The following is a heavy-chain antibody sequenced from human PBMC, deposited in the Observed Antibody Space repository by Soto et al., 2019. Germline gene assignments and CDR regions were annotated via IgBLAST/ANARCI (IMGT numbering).Heavy chain of an antibody. J-gene: IGHJ4*02. V-gene: IGHV3-23*01. Sequence: GSLRLSCAASGFTFTNYGMGWVRQAPLKGLQWVSTLSASGRSTYYADSVRGRFTISRDNSKNTVYLQMNSLRAEDTAVYYCAKARDDSIDYYRIGYYFDYWGQGTLVTV. CDR3: AKARDDSIDYYRIGYYFDY. CDR1: GFTFTNYG. CDR2: LSASGRST. D-gene: IGHD3-22*01.